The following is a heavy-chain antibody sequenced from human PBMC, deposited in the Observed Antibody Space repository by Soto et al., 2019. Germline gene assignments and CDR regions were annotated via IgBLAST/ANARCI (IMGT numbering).Heavy chain of an antibody. D-gene: IGHD3-3*01. V-gene: IGHV4-31*03. Sequence: QVQLQESGPGLVKPSQTLSLTCTVSGGSISSGDYYWSWIRQHPGKGLEWIGYIYYSGSTYYNPSLKSRVTISVDTSKNQFSLKRSSVTAADTALYYCARWWSGSRQGFDPWGQGTLVTVSS. CDR2: IYYSGST. CDR3: ARWWSGSRQGFDP. J-gene: IGHJ5*02. CDR1: GGSISSGDYY.